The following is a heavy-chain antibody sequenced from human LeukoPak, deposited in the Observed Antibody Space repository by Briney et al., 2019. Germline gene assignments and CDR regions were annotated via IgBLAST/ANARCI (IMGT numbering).Heavy chain of an antibody. D-gene: IGHD6-19*01. V-gene: IGHV3-53*01. CDR1: GFTFSSYT. J-gene: IGHJ4*02. CDR3: ARTGIAVFDY. CDR2: IYSGGST. Sequence: PGGSLRLSCAASGFTFSSYTMSWVRQAPGKGLEWVSVIYSGGSTYYADSVKGRFTISRDNSKNTLYLQMNSLRAEDTAVYYCARTGIAVFDYWGQGTLVTVSS.